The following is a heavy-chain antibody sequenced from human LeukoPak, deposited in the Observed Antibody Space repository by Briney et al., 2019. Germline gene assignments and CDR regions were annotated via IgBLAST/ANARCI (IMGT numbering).Heavy chain of an antibody. D-gene: IGHD3-10*01. CDR3: ARGGWLGAFDI. Sequence: SETLSLTCTVSGGSISSYYWSWIRQPPGKGLEWIGYIYYSGSTNYNPSLKSRVTISVDTSKNQFSLKLSSVTAADTAVYYCARGGWLGAFDIWGQGTMVTVSS. V-gene: IGHV4-59*12. CDR2: IYYSGST. J-gene: IGHJ3*02. CDR1: GGSISSYY.